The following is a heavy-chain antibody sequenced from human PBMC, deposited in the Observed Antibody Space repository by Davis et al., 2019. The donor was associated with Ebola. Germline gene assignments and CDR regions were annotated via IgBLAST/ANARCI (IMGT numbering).Heavy chain of an antibody. CDR3: ARESHGGYFLYYYYYGMDV. D-gene: IGHD3-22*01. CDR2: INTNTGNP. J-gene: IGHJ6*02. Sequence: ASVMVSCKASAYTFTSYAMNWVLQAPGQGLEWMGWINTNTGNPTYAQGFTGRFVFSLDTSVSKAYLQIISLKAEDTAVYYCARESHGGYFLYYYYYGMDVWGQGTTVTVSS. CDR1: AYTFTSYA. V-gene: IGHV7-4-1*02.